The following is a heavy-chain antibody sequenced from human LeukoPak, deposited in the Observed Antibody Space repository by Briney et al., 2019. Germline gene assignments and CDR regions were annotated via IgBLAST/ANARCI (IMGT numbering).Heavy chain of an antibody. V-gene: IGHV1-69*05. J-gene: IGHJ4*02. D-gene: IGHD5-12*01. CDR2: IIPIFGTA. Sequence: VASVKVSCKASGGTFSSYAISWVRQAPGQGLEWMGGIIPIFGTANYAQKFQGRVTITTDESTSTAYMELSSLRSEDTAAYYCARSNSGYDRMIDYWGQGTLVTVSS. CDR1: GGTFSSYA. CDR3: ARSNSGYDRMIDY.